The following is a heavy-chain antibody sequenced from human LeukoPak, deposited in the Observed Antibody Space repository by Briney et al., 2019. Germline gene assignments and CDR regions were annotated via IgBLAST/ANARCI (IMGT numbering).Heavy chain of an antibody. CDR3: ARGIYDFWSGYYQPYFDY. V-gene: IGHV3-7*01. CDR1: GFTFSSYR. D-gene: IGHD3-3*01. J-gene: IGHJ4*02. Sequence: GGSLRLSCAASGFTFSSYRMSWVRQAPGKGLEWVANIKQDGSEKYYVDSVKGRFTISRDNAKNSLYLQMNSLRAEDTAVYYCARGIYDFWSGYYQPYFDYWGQGTLVTVSS. CDR2: IKQDGSEK.